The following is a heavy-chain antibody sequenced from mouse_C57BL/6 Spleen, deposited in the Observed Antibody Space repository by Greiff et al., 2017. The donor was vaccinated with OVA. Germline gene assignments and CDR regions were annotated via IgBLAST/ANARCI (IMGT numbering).Heavy chain of an antibody. D-gene: IGHD2-3*01. CDR2: ISYDGSN. V-gene: IGHV3-6*01. Sequence: DVKLQESGPGLVKPSQSLSLTCSVTGYSITSGYYWNWIRQFPGNKLEWMGYISYDGSNNYNPSLKNRISITRDTSKNQFFLKLNSVTTEDTATYYCAREENDRFAYWGQGTLVTVSA. CDR1: GYSITSGYY. CDR3: AREENDRFAY. J-gene: IGHJ3*01.